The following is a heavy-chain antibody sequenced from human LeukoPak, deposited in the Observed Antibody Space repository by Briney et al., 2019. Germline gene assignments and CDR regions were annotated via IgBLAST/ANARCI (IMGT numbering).Heavy chain of an antibody. D-gene: IGHD6-13*01. CDR2: IYYSGST. CDR3: ERGNSQLVGDY. Sequence: PSETLSLTCTVSGYSITSYYGSWIRQPTGKGLEWIGYIYYSGSTNYNPSLKKRVTILVDKSKNRFSLKEMSVTAADTAVYYCERGNSQLVGDYWGEGKLVTVSS. J-gene: IGHJ4*02. CDR1: GYSITSYY. V-gene: IGHV4-59*01.